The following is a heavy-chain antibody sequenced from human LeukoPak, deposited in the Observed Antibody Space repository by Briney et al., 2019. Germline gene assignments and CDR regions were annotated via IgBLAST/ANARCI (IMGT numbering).Heavy chain of an antibody. Sequence: PSETLSLTCAVYGGTFSGYYWSRLRQAPGKGLEWIGEISYGVNTKYNPSLYSRITISVDTPKDQLSLNLGSVTAAANAVYYSPRVDTIRLFGEVSGTGFGPWGQGSLVTVSS. CDR3: PRVDTIRLFGEVSGTGFGP. J-gene: IGHJ5*02. CDR1: GGTFSGYY. V-gene: IGHV4-34*01. D-gene: IGHD3-10*01. CDR2: ISYGVNT.